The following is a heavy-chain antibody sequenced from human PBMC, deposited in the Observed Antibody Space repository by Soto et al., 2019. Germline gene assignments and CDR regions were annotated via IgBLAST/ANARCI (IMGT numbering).Heavy chain of an antibody. CDR2: IYSRDSDT. CDR3: ARAPYSHHAGDFGY. D-gene: IGHD1-26*01. V-gene: IGHV5-51*01. J-gene: IGHJ4*02. CDR1: GYRFTNFW. Sequence: WESLKTHCQGSGYRFTNFWIGWVRQRPGKGLEWMGIIYSRDSDTRYSPSFQGQVTISVDSYISTAYLQWSSLEAADTAIYYCARAPYSHHAGDFGYWGQGTLVTVSS.